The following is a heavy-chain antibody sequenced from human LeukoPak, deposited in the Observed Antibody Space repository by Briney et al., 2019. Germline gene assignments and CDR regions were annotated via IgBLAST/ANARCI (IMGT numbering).Heavy chain of an antibody. Sequence: GRSLRLSCAASGFTFSSYGMHWVRQAPGKGLEWVAVIWYDGGNKYYADSVKGRFTISRDNSKNTLYLQMNSLRAEDTAVYYCASRIVVVITTGYAFDIWGQGTMVTVSS. CDR1: GFTFSSYG. CDR2: IWYDGGNK. V-gene: IGHV3-33*01. D-gene: IGHD3-22*01. CDR3: ASRIVVVITTGYAFDI. J-gene: IGHJ3*02.